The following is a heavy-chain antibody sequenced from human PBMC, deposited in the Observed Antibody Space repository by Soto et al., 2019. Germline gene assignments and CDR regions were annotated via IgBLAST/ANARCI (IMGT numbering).Heavy chain of an antibody. J-gene: IGHJ4*02. Sequence: GGSLRLSCATSGFTFSSYAMSWVRQPPGKGLEWVSVISGSGGSTYYADSVKGRFTISRDNSKNTLYLQMNSLRAEDTAVYYCAKDRYYDSSGYYGYWGQGTLVTVSS. CDR3: AKDRYYDSSGYYGY. V-gene: IGHV3-23*01. CDR2: ISGSGGST. D-gene: IGHD3-22*01. CDR1: GFTFSSYA.